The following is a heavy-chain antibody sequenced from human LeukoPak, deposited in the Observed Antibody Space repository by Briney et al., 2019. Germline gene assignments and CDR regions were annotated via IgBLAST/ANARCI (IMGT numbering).Heavy chain of an antibody. J-gene: IGHJ4*02. Sequence: GRSLRLSCAASGFTFDDYAMHWVRQAPGKGLEWVSGISWNSGSIGYADSVKGRFTISRDNAKNSLYLQMNSLRAEDMALYYCAKAGGSSWYLDYWGQGTLVTVSS. CDR3: AKAGGSSWYLDY. CDR2: ISWNSGSI. V-gene: IGHV3-9*03. CDR1: GFTFDDYA. D-gene: IGHD6-13*01.